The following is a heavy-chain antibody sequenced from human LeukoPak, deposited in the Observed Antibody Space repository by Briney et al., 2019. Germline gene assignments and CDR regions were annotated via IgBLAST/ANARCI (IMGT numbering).Heavy chain of an antibody. CDR2: ISYDGSNK. D-gene: IGHD5-24*01. J-gene: IGHJ2*01. CDR1: GFTFSTYG. Sequence: GGSLRLSCAASGFTFSTYGMHWVRQAPGKGLEWVAVISYDGSNKYYADSVKGRFTISRDNSKNTLYLQMNSLRAEDTAVYYCAREISTVEGWLQLRVLRYFDLWGRGTLVTVSS. V-gene: IGHV3-30*03. CDR3: AREISTVEGWLQLRVLRYFDL.